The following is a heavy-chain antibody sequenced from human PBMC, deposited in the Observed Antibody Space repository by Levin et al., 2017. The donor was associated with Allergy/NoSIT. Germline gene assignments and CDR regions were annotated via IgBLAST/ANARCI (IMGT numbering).Heavy chain of an antibody. J-gene: IGHJ4*02. CDR1: GGSFRGYY. CDR2: INHSGST. CDR3: ARARTTSRWNHFDY. V-gene: IGHV4-34*01. D-gene: IGHD1-1*01. Sequence: SQTLSLTCAVYGGSFRGYYWSWIRQPPGKGLEWIGEINHSGSTNYNPSLKSRVTISVDTSKNQFSLKLSSVTAADTAVYYCARARTTSRWNHFDYWGQGTLVTVSS.